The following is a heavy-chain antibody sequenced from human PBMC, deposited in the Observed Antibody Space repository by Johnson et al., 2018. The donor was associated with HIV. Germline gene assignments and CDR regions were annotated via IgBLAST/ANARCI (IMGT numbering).Heavy chain of an antibody. CDR2: ISGSGGST. V-gene: IGHV3-23*04. Sequence: VQLVESGGGLVQPGGSLRLSCAASGFTFSSYAMSWVRQAPGKGLEWVSAISGSGGSTYSADSVKGRFTISRDNSENTLFLQMNSLRAEDTAVYYCALTDYGDYPQRVPDAFDIWGQGTMVTVSS. CDR1: GFTFSSYA. CDR3: ALTDYGDYPQRVPDAFDI. J-gene: IGHJ3*02. D-gene: IGHD4-17*01.